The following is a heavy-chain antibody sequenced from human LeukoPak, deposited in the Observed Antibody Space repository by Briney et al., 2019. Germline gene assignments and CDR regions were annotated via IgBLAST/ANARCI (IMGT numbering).Heavy chain of an antibody. Sequence: SETLSLTCAVYGGSFSGYYWSWIRQPPGKGLEWIGEINHSGSTNYNPSLKSRVTISVDTSKNQFSLKLSSVTAADTAVYYCARSRASAPWSPITMIVVAPPDPWGQGTLVTVSS. J-gene: IGHJ5*02. CDR3: ARSRASAPWSPITMIVVAPPDP. D-gene: IGHD3-22*01. CDR2: INHSGST. V-gene: IGHV4-34*01. CDR1: GGSFSGYY.